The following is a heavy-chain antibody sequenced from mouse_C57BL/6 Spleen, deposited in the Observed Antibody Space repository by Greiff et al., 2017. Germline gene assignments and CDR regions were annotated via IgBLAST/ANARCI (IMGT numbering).Heavy chain of an antibody. CDR1: GYTFTSYW. V-gene: IGHV1-72*01. D-gene: IGHD1-1*01. CDR2: IDPNSGGT. J-gene: IGHJ2*01. CDR3: ARSTVVVRNYFDY. Sequence: VQLQQSGAELVKPGASVKLSCKASGYTFTSYWMHWVKQRPGRGLEWIGRIDPNSGGTKYNEKFKSKATLTVDKPSSTAYMQLSSLTSEDSAVYYCARSTVVVRNYFDYWGQGTTLTVSS.